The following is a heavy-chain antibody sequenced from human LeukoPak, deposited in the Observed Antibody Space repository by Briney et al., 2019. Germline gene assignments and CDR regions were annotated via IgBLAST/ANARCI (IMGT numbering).Heavy chain of an antibody. D-gene: IGHD3-22*01. Sequence: SVKVSCKASGGTFSSYAISWVRQAPGQGLEWMGGIIPIFATANYAQKFQGRVTITADESTSTAYMELSSLRSEDTAVYYCARGPITTRPHFDYWGQGTLVTVSS. CDR3: ARGPITTRPHFDY. V-gene: IGHV1-69*13. J-gene: IGHJ4*02. CDR1: GGTFSSYA. CDR2: IIPIFATA.